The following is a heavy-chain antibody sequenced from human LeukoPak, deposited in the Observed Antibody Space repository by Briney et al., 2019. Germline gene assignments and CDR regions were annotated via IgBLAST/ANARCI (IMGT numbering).Heavy chain of an antibody. CDR2: MNPNSGNT. CDR3: ARGHVDSSSWYGSYYYGMDV. V-gene: IGHV1-8*01. J-gene: IGHJ6*02. Sequence: ASVKVSCKASGYTFTSYDINWVRQATGQGLEWMGWMNPNSGNTGYAQKFQGRVTMTRNTSISTAYMELSSLRSEDTAVYYCARGHVDSSSWYGSYYYGMDVWGRGTTVTVSS. D-gene: IGHD6-13*01. CDR1: GYTFTSYD.